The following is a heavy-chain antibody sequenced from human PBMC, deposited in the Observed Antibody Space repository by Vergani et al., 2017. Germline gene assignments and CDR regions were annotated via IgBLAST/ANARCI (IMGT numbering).Heavy chain of an antibody. CDR2: ISSSSSYI. J-gene: IGHJ4*02. D-gene: IGHD4-17*01. CDR3: ARDPADDYGDYPFDY. Sequence: VQLVESGGGLVKPGGSLRLSCAASGITFSSYSMNWVRQAPGKGLEWVSSISSSSSYIYYADSVKGRFTISRDNAKNSLYLQMNSLRAEDTAVYYCARDPADDYGDYPFDYWGQGTLVTVSS. CDR1: GITFSSYS. V-gene: IGHV3-21*01.